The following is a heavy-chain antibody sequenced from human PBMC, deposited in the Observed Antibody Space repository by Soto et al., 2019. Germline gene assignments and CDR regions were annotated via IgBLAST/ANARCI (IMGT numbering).Heavy chain of an antibody. CDR3: ARWTSGSYSDWFDP. CDR1: GYSFARYG. Sequence: QVQLVQSGAEVKKPGASVQVSCKASGYSFARYGITWVRQAPGQGPQWMGWISGKNGETKYEQKIQGRVTMTIDTSTSTAYMELRSLRSDDTAVYYCARWTSGSYSDWFDPWGQGTLVSVSS. J-gene: IGHJ5*02. V-gene: IGHV1-18*04. CDR2: ISGKNGET. D-gene: IGHD1-26*01.